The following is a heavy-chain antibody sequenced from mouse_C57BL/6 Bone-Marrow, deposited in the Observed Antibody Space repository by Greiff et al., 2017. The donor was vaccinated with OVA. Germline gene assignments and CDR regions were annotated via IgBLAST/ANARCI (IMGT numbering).Heavy chain of an antibody. CDR3: TLPDYYGSSDFDY. V-gene: IGHV14-4*01. D-gene: IGHD1-1*01. Sequence: VQLQQSGAELVRPGASVKLSCTASGFNIKDDYMHWVKQRPEQGLEWIGWIDPENGDTEYASKFQGKATITAETSSNTAYRQLSSLTSEDTAVYYCTLPDYYGSSDFDYWGQGTTLTVSS. J-gene: IGHJ2*01. CDR1: GFNIKDDY. CDR2: IDPENGDT.